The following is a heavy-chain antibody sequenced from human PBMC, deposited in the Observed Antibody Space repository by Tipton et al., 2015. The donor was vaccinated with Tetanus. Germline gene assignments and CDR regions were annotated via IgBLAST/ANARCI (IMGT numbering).Heavy chain of an antibody. J-gene: IGHJ4*02. CDR3: ARANNDYPKKGPFDY. V-gene: IGHV4-31*03. CDR2: ISNSGST. D-gene: IGHD5-12*01. CDR1: GGSISSDGAY. Sequence: PSLTCTVSGGSISSDGAYWSWIHQHPGEGLEWIGYISNSGSTYYNPSLKSRVTISADTSKNQFSLNLRSVITADTAVYYCARANNDYPKKGPFDYWGQGILVIVSS.